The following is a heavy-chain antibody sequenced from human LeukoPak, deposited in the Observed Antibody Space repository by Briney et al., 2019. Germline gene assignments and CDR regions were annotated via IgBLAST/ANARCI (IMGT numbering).Heavy chain of an antibody. CDR1: GGSFSGYY. V-gene: IGHV4-34*01. D-gene: IGHD6-13*01. Sequence: PSETLSLTCAVYGGSFSGYYWSWIRQPPGKGLEWIGEINHSGSTNYNPSLKSRVTISVDTSKNQFSLKLSSVTAADTAVYYCARRSVIAAAGTHPIRAFDPWGQGTLVTVSS. J-gene: IGHJ5*02. CDR3: ARRSVIAAAGTHPIRAFDP. CDR2: INHSGST.